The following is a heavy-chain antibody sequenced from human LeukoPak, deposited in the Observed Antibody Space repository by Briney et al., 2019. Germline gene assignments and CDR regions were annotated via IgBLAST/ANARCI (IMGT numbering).Heavy chain of an antibody. D-gene: IGHD3-10*01. Sequence: GGSLRLSCAASGFIFSNYGMHWVRQAPGKGLEGVSFIRYDGSHKHYADSVKGRFTISRDNSKKTLYLQMNSLRPEDTAMYYYAKDLLKEGSYGSGIDWFDPWGQGAQVTVSS. J-gene: IGHJ5*02. V-gene: IGHV3-30*02. CDR3: AKDLLKEGSYGSGIDWFDP. CDR2: IRYDGSHK. CDR1: GFIFSNYG.